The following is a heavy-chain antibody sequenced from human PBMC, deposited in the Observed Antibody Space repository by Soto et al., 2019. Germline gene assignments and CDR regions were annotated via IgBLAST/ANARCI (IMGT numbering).Heavy chain of an antibody. Sequence: PGGSLRLSCAASGFTFSSYEMNWVRQAPGKGLEWVSYISSSGSTIYYADSVKGRFTISRDNAKNSLYLQMNSLRAEDTAVYYCARATTSIVGATLFDYWGQGTLVTVSS. V-gene: IGHV3-48*03. CDR2: ISSSGSTI. D-gene: IGHD1-26*01. J-gene: IGHJ4*02. CDR1: GFTFSSYE. CDR3: ARATTSIVGATLFDY.